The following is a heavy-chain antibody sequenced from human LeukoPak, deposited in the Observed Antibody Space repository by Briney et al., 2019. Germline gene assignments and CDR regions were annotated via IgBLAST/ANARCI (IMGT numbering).Heavy chain of an antibody. D-gene: IGHD2-2*01. Sequence: GGSLRLSCAASGFTFSSYAMSWVRQAPGKGLEWVSAISSSGGSTYYADSVKGRFTISRDNSKNTLYLQMNSPRAEDTAVYYCAKATEPYCSSTSCYAWFDPWGQGTLVTVSS. CDR2: ISSSGGST. CDR3: AKATEPYCSSTSCYAWFDP. J-gene: IGHJ5*02. CDR1: GFTFSSYA. V-gene: IGHV3-23*01.